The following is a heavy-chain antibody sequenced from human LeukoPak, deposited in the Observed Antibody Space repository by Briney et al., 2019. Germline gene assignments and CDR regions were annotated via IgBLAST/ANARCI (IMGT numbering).Heavy chain of an antibody. Sequence: PGGSLRLSCAASGFTFSSYWMSWVRQAPGKGLEWVANIKQDGSEKYYVDSVKGRFTISRDNAKNSLYLQMNSLRAEDTAVYYCARDLGYDILTGPTQFDYWGQGTLVTVSS. CDR2: IKQDGSEK. CDR1: GFTFSSYW. J-gene: IGHJ4*02. D-gene: IGHD3-9*01. V-gene: IGHV3-7*01. CDR3: ARDLGYDILTGPTQFDY.